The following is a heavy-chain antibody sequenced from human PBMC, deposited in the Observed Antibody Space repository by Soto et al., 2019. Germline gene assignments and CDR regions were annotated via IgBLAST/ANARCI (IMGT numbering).Heavy chain of an antibody. V-gene: IGHV6-1*01. Sequence: SLTCAISGDSVSSNIAAWNWIRQSPSRGLEWLGRTYYRSKWYNDYAVSVKSRITINPDTSKNQFSLQLNSVTPEDTAVYYCARGAGYSSGWYEFAGYYYYYGMDVWGQGTTVTVSS. J-gene: IGHJ6*02. CDR2: TYYRSKWYN. CDR3: ARGAGYSSGWYEFAGYYYYYGMDV. D-gene: IGHD6-19*01. CDR1: GDSVSSNIAA.